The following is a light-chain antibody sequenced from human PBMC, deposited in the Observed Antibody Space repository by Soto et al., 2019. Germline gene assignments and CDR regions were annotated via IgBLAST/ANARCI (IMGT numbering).Light chain of an antibody. Sequence: QSALTQPPSASGSPGQSVTISCTGTSSDVGGYNYVSWYQQHPGKAPKVMIYDVNKRPSGVPDRFSGSKSGNTASLTVSGRQAEDDDDYYCCSHEVSDNLFVFGAGTKLTVL. CDR1: SSDVGGYNY. CDR2: DVN. J-gene: IGLJ1*01. V-gene: IGLV2-8*01. CDR3: CSHEVSDNLFV.